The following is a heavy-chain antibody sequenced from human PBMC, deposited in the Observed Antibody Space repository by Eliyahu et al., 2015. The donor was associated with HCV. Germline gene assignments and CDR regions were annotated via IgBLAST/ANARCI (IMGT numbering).Heavy chain of an antibody. Sequence: QVQLQESGPGLVKPSETLSLTCTVXGGSITXYYWSWIRQPPGKGLEWIGYIHYSGSANYNPSLKSRVTMSVDTSKNQFSLNLTSVTAADTAMYYCASGGGGIAVTGTGGWFDPWGQGTLVTVSS. V-gene: IGHV4-59*01. J-gene: IGHJ5*02. CDR2: IHYSGSA. CDR1: GGSITXYY. CDR3: ASGGGGIAVTGTGGWFDP. D-gene: IGHD6-19*01.